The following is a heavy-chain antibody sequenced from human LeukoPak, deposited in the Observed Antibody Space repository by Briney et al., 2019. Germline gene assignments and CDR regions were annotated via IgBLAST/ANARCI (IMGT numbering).Heavy chain of an antibody. CDR3: ARVGADLKNYYMDV. CDR2: IKESESEG. V-gene: IGHV3-7*01. CDR1: GFTFSIYW. J-gene: IGHJ6*03. Sequence: GGSLRLSCAASGFTFSIYWMTWVRQAPGKGPEGVATIKESESEGYYVDSVKGRFNISRDNAKNSLHLHMNSLRAEDTAVYYCARVGADLKNYYMDVWGKGTTVTVSS.